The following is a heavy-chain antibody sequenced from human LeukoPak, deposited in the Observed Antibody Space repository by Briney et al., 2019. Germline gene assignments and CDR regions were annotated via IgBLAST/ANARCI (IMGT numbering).Heavy chain of an antibody. CDR3: ARTRGGSSSWYAIDY. CDR1: GYRFTSYW. CDR2: IYPGDSDT. V-gene: IGHV5-51*01. D-gene: IGHD6-13*01. J-gene: IGHJ4*02. Sequence: GESLKISCQGSGYRFTSYWIGWVGQLPGKGLEWMGIIYPGDSDTRYSPSFQGQVTISADKSISTAYLQWSSLKASDTAMYYCARTRGGSSSWYAIDYWGQGTLVTVSS.